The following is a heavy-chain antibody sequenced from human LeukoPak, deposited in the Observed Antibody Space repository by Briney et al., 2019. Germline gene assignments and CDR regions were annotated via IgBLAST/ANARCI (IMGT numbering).Heavy chain of an antibody. V-gene: IGHV3-33*01. CDR1: GFTFSSYG. D-gene: IGHD6-19*01. CDR3: GIEISGFPDY. Sequence: GRSLRLSCAASGFTFSSYGMHWVRQAPGKGLEWVAVIWYDGSNKYYADSVKGRFTISRDNSKNTLYPPMNSLRAEDPAVYYCGIEISGFPDYWGQGTLVTVSS. J-gene: IGHJ4*02. CDR2: IWYDGSNK.